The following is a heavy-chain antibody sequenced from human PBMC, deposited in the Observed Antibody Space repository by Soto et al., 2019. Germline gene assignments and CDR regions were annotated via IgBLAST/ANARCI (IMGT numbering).Heavy chain of an antibody. CDR3: ARGRYGDY. D-gene: IGHD1-1*01. V-gene: IGHV1-18*01. CDR1: GYDFTTYG. Sequence: QVHLVQSGAEVKKPGASVKVSCKGSGYDFTTYGITWVRQAPGQGLEWMAWISAHNGNTDYAQKLHGRVTVTRDTSTSTAYMELRSLRSDDTAVYYCARGRYGDYWGQGALVTGSS. CDR2: ISAHNGNT. J-gene: IGHJ4*02.